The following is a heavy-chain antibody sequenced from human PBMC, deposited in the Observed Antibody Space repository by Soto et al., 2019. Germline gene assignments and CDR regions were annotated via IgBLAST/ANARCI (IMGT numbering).Heavy chain of an antibody. CDR2: VYYIGST. CDR3: AGQKYYDPYFDS. D-gene: IGHD5-12*01. Sequence: QLQLQESGPGRVKPSETLSLTCTVSGDSISSSDYYWGWIRQPPGKGLVCIGNVYYIGSTYYNPSIKSRATMYVDTSKNQFSLRLSSVTAADKALYYCAGQKYYDPYFDSWGQGILVAVSS. J-gene: IGHJ4*02. V-gene: IGHV4-39*01. CDR1: GDSISSSDYY.